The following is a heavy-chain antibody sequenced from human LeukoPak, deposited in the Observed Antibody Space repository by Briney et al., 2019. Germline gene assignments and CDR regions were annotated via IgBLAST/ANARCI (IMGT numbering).Heavy chain of an antibody. Sequence: ASVTVSCKASGYTFTSYDINWVRQAPGQGLEWMGWMNPNSGNTSYAQKFQGRVTMTRNTSISTAYMELRSLRSEDTAVYYCAQDYYDRSGLLALWGRGTLVTVSS. V-gene: IGHV1-8*01. J-gene: IGHJ2*01. CDR2: MNPNSGNT. D-gene: IGHD3-22*01. CDR1: GYTFTSYD. CDR3: AQDYYDRSGLLAL.